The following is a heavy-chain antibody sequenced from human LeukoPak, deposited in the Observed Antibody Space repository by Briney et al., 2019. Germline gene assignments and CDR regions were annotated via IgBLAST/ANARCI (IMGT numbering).Heavy chain of an antibody. CDR1: GFTFSSYA. J-gene: IGHJ4*02. CDR3: VKDLGRYRNNCFDY. Sequence: GGSLRLSCSASGFTFSSYAMNWVRQAPGEGLEYVSAISSNGGSTYYADSVKGRFTISRDNSKNTPYLQMSSLRGEDTAVYYCVKDLGRYRNNCFDYWGQGTLVTVSS. CDR2: ISSNGGST. V-gene: IGHV3-64D*09. D-gene: IGHD1-26*01.